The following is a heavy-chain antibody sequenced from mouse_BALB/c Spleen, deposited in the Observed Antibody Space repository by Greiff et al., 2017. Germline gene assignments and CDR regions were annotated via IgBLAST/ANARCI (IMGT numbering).Heavy chain of an antibody. CDR2: ISSGSSTI. V-gene: IGHV5-17*02. CDR1: GFTFSSFG. J-gene: IGHJ3*01. CDR3: ARLDPWFAY. Sequence: EVQLMESGGGLVQPGGSRKLSCAASGFTFSSFGMHWVRQAPEKGLEWVAYISSGSSTIYYADTVKGRFTISRDNPKNTLFLQMTSLRSEDTAMYYCARLDPWFAYWGQGTLVTVSA.